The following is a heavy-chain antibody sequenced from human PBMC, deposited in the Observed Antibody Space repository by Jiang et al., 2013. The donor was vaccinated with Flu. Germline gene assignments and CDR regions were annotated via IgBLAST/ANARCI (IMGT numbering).Heavy chain of an antibody. D-gene: IGHD6-19*01. J-gene: IGHJ6*04. V-gene: IGHV4-59*08. CDR3: ARRGQWLVPTSGYANYYGLDV. Sequence: LLKPSETLTLTCTVSGDSISNYYWSWIRQPPGKGLEWVGYIFHTGSTNYNPSLESRVTISLDASRNQFSLKLSSVTAADTAVYYCARRGQWLVPTSGYANYYGLDVWGKGTTVTVSS. CDR1: GDSISNYY. CDR2: IFHTGST.